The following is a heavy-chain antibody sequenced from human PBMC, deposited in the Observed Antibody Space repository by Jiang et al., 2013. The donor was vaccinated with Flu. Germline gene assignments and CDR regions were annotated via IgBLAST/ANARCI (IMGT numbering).Heavy chain of an antibody. Sequence: GPGLVKPSQTLSLTCTVSGGSISSGGSYWNWIRQHPGKGLEWIGYIYYSGSTYYNPSLKSRVTISVDTSKNQFSLKLSSVTAADTAVYYCARAYYSDAFDIWGQGTMVTVSS. CDR1: GGSISSGGSY. CDR3: ARAYYSDAFDI. V-gene: IGHV4-31*03. D-gene: IGHD3-10*01. CDR2: IYYSGST. J-gene: IGHJ3*02.